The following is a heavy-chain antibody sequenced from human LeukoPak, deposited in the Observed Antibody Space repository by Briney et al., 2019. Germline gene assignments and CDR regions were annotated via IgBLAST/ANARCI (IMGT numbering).Heavy chain of an antibody. CDR2: LYYSRNT. J-gene: IGHJ4*02. CDR1: GGSISRSSYY. CDR3: TVGDEVPGRDN. V-gene: IGHV4-39*01. Sequence: SDTLSLSCTASGGSISRSSYYWGWIRQPPGKGLEWIGVLYYSRNTYYNPSLKSRVSISADTSKIQFSLNLSSVTAADTAVYFCTVGDEVPGRDNWGQGTLATVPS. D-gene: IGHD6-19*01.